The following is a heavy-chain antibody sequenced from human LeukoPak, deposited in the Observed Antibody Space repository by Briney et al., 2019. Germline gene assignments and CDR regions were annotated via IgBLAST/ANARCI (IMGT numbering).Heavy chain of an antibody. CDR1: GFTFSSYS. V-gene: IGHV3-21*01. J-gene: IGHJ4*02. CDR3: ARDRAFSTSWDFDY. CDR2: ISSSSSYI. D-gene: IGHD2-2*01. Sequence: KPGGSLRLSCAASGFTFSSYSMNWVRQAPGKGLEWVSSISSSSSYIYYADSVKGRFTISRDNAKNSLYLQMNSLRAGDTAVYYCARDRAFSTSWDFDYWGQGTLVTVSS.